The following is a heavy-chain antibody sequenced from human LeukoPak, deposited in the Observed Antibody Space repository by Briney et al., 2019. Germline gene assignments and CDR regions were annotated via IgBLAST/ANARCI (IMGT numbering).Heavy chain of an antibody. CDR2: ISSSSSYI. CDR1: GFTFSSYS. J-gene: IGHJ5*02. V-gene: IGHV3-21*01. CDR3: ARDRTSYCSGGSCYSGWFDP. Sequence: GGSLRLSCAASGFTFSSYSMNWVRQAPGKGLEWVSSISSSSSYIYYADSVKGRFTISRDNAKNPLYLQMNSLRAEDTAVYYCARDRTSYCSGGSCYSGWFDPWGQGTLVTVSS. D-gene: IGHD2-15*01.